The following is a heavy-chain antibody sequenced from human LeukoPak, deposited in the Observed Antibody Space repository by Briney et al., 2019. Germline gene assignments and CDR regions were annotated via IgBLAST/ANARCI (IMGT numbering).Heavy chain of an antibody. CDR3: ALNMVGGQIFDF. Sequence: GGSLRLSCAASGFTFSNYWMSWVRQAPGKGLEWVADIKRDESEQHYVDSVKGRFTISRDNAKDSLYLQMNSLRAEDTAVYYCALNMVGGQIFDFWGQGTLVTVSS. J-gene: IGHJ4*02. CDR1: GFTFSNYW. V-gene: IGHV3-7*01. CDR2: IKRDESEQ. D-gene: IGHD3-10*01.